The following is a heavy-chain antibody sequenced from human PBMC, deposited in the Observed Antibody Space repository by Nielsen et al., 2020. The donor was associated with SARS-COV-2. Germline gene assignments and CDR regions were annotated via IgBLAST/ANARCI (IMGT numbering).Heavy chain of an antibody. Sequence: SETLSLTCTVSGDSITSNSYYWGWIRQPPGKGLEWIGSISYTENPYYNPSLKSRVTISVDTSKNQFSLKLSSVTAADTAVYYCARRLYFFGSGNPKPFDYWGQGSLVTVSS. CDR3: ARRLYFFGSGNPKPFDY. CDR2: ISYTENP. D-gene: IGHD3-10*01. V-gene: IGHV4-39*01. J-gene: IGHJ4*02. CDR1: GDSITSNSYY.